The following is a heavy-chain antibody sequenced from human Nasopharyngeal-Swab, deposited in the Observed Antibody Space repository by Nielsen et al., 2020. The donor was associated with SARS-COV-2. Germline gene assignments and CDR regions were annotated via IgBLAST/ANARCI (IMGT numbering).Heavy chain of an antibody. CDR1: GFTFSSYA. CDR3: AREMVNMVRGVITTRYYYYGMDV. J-gene: IGHJ6*02. V-gene: IGHV3-23*01. D-gene: IGHD3-10*01. Sequence: GESLKISCAASGFTFSSYAMSWVRQAPGKGLDWVSAIRGSGGSTYYADSVKGRFTISRDNSKNTLYLQMNSLRAEDTAVYYCAREMVNMVRGVITTRYYYYGMDVWGQGTTVTVSS. CDR2: IRGSGGST.